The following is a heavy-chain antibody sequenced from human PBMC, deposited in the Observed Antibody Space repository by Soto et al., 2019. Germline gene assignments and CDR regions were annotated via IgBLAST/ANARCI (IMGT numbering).Heavy chain of an antibody. Sequence: QVQLVQSGAEVKKPGASVKVSCKASGYTFTSYGISWLRQAPGQGLEWMGWISAYNGNTNYAQKLQGRVTMTTDTFTSTVYVELRSLKSDDTAVYYCARGDCGGDCYSPYYFDYWGQGTLVTVSS. CDR1: GYTFTSYG. CDR3: ARGDCGGDCYSPYYFDY. J-gene: IGHJ4*02. D-gene: IGHD2-21*02. CDR2: ISAYNGNT. V-gene: IGHV1-18*01.